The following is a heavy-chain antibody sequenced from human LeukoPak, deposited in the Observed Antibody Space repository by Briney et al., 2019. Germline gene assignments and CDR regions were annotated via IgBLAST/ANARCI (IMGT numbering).Heavy chain of an antibody. D-gene: IGHD3-22*01. Sequence: SESLSLTCTVSGGSISSYYGSGVWESPGRGVEWGGRIYSSWTSYYNPSLDSPVTSSLDTFSNQFSLNVTSMTPADTAVYYCAMGTDMTSIAGYYSFGHWGQGIPVSVSS. V-gene: IGHV4-4*07. J-gene: IGHJ4*02. CDR2: IYSSWTS. CDR3: AMGTDMTSIAGYYSFGH. CDR1: GGSISSYY.